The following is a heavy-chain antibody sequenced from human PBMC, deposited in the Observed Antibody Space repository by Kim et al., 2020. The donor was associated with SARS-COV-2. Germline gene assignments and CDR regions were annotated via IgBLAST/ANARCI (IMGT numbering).Heavy chain of an antibody. V-gene: IGHV3-30*18. D-gene: IGHD6-19*01. Sequence: GGSLRLSCAASGFTFSSYGMHWVRQAPGKGLEWVAVISYDGSNKYYADSVKGRFTISRDNSKNTLYLQMNSLRAEDTAVYYCAKADYSSGWYRVSFYYYYGMDVWGQGTTVTVSS. J-gene: IGHJ6*02. CDR1: GFTFSSYG. CDR3: AKADYSSGWYRVSFYYYYGMDV. CDR2: ISYDGSNK.